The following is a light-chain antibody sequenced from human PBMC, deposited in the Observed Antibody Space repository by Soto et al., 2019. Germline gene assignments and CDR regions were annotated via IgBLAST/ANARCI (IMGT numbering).Light chain of an antibody. CDR3: QQANRFPFT. J-gene: IGKJ3*01. CDR2: AAS. V-gene: IGKV1-12*01. CDR1: QDISSW. Sequence: DIQMTPSPSSVSASVGDRGPIPCRASQDISSWLAWYQQKPGKAPKLLIYAASSLQSGVPSRFSGSGSGTDFTLTISSLQADDFATYYCQQANRFPFTFGPGTKVDIK.